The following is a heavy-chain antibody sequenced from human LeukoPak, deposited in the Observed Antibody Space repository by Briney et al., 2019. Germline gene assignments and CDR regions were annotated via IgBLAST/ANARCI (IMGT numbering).Heavy chain of an antibody. Sequence: ASVKVSCKASGYTFTGYYMHWVRQAPGQGLEWMGWINPNSGGTNYAQKFQGRVTMTRDTSISTAYMELSRLRSDDTAVYYCAICFGYYYDSSGYYHDAFDIWGRGTMVTVSS. CDR3: AICFGYYYDSSGYYHDAFDI. J-gene: IGHJ3*02. CDR2: INPNSGGT. V-gene: IGHV1-2*02. D-gene: IGHD3-22*01. CDR1: GYTFTGYY.